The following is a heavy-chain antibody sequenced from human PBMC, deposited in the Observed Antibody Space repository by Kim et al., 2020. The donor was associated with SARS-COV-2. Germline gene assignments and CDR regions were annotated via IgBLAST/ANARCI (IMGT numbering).Heavy chain of an antibody. D-gene: IGHD1-1*01. CDR2: IRSKVNGYAT. J-gene: IGHJ3*02. CDR3: TRGPGTTLASWDAFDI. V-gene: IGHV3-73*01. Sequence: GGSLRLSCGASGFTFSDSAMHWVRRASGKGLEWVGRIRSKVNGYATAYSASVRGRFTISRDDSRNTAYLQMNSLKTEDTAVYYCTRGPGTTLASWDAFDIWGQGTMVAVSS. CDR1: GFTFSDSA.